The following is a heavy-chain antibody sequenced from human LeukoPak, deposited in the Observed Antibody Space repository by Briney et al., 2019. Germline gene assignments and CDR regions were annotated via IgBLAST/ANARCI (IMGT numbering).Heavy chain of an antibody. Sequence: SVKVSCKASGFTFTSSAVQWVRQARGQRLEWTGWIVVGSGNTNYAQKFQERVTITRDMSTSTAYMELSSLRSEDTAVYYCAADGFGGVFYYYGMDVWGQGTTVTVSS. CDR3: AADGFGGVFYYYGMDV. CDR1: GFTFTSSA. D-gene: IGHD3-16*01. J-gene: IGHJ6*02. V-gene: IGHV1-58*01. CDR2: IVVGSGNT.